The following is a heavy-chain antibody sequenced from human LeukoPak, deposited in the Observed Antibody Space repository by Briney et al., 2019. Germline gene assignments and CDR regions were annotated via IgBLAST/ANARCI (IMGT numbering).Heavy chain of an antibody. CDR3: AGGQQWLADY. D-gene: IGHD6-19*01. CDR2: IYYSGST. J-gene: IGHJ4*02. V-gene: IGHV4-59*01. Sequence: PSETLSLTCTVSGGSISSYYWSWIRQPPGKGLEWIGYIYYSGSTNYNPSLKSRVTISVDTSKNQFSLKLSSVTAADTAVYYCAGGQQWLADYWGQGTLVTVSS. CDR1: GGSISSYY.